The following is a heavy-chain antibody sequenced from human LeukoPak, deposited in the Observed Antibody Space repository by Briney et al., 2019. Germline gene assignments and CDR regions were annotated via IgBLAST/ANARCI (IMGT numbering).Heavy chain of an antibody. Sequence: PSETLSLTCTVSGGSISSYYWSWIRQPAGKGLEWIGRIYTSGSTNYNPSLKSRVTMSVDTSKNQFSLKLSSVTAADTAVYYCARDPAEFGGSYRPWYFDYWGQGTLVTVSS. J-gene: IGHJ4*02. CDR2: IYTSGST. D-gene: IGHD3-16*02. CDR3: ARDPAEFGGSYRPWYFDY. CDR1: GGSISSYY. V-gene: IGHV4-4*07.